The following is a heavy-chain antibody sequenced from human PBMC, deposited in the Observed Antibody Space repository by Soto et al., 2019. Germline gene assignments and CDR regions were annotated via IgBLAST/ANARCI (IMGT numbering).Heavy chain of an antibody. J-gene: IGHJ4*02. CDR1: GYTFTSYY. Sequence: ASVKVSCKASGYTFTSYYMHWVRQAPGQGLEWMGIINPSGGSTSYAQKFQGRVTMTRDTSTSTVYMELSSLRSEDTAVYYCARGGIIAARPDGAPYTYYFDYWGQGTLVTVSS. D-gene: IGHD6-6*01. CDR3: ARGGIIAARPDGAPYTYYFDY. V-gene: IGHV1-46*03. CDR2: INPSGGST.